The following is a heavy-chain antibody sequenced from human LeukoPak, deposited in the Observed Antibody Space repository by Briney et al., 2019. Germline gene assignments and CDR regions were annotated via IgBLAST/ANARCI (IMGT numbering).Heavy chain of an antibody. J-gene: IGHJ5*02. V-gene: IGHV1-69*13. Sequence: ASVKVSCTASGGTFSSYAISWVRQAPGQGLEWMGGIIPIFGTANYAQRFQGRVTITADESTSTAYMELSSLRSEDTAVYYCARDVHYYGSGGYNWFDPWGQGTLVTVSS. CDR1: GGTFSSYA. D-gene: IGHD3-10*01. CDR3: ARDVHYYGSGGYNWFDP. CDR2: IIPIFGTA.